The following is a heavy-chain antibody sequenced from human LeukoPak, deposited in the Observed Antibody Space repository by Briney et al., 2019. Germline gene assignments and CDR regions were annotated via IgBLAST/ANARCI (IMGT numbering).Heavy chain of an antibody. CDR3: AMKGSDYYDSSGYLGYYFDY. D-gene: IGHD3-22*01. J-gene: IGHJ4*02. V-gene: IGHV3-49*03. CDR1: GFTFGDYA. Sequence: GGSLRLSCTASGFTFGDYAMSWFSQAPGKGLEWVGFIRSKGYGGTTEHAASVKGRFTISRDDSKSIAYLQMNSLKTEDTAVYYCAMKGSDYYDSSGYLGYYFDYWGQGTLVTVSS. CDR2: IRSKGYGGTT.